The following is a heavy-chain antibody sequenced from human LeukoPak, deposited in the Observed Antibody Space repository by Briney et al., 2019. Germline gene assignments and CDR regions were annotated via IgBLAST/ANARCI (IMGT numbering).Heavy chain of an antibody. CDR2: IKGDGSDT. CDR3: ARASTTVPNLLDY. CDR1: GFTFSSYW. V-gene: IGHV3-74*01. Sequence: PGGSLRLSCAASGFTFSSYWMHWVRQTPGKGLVWVSRIKGDGSDTLYADSVKGRFTISRDNSKNTLYLQTSSLGVDDTAVYYSARASTTVPNLLDYWGQGALVSVSS. J-gene: IGHJ4*02. D-gene: IGHD4-17*01.